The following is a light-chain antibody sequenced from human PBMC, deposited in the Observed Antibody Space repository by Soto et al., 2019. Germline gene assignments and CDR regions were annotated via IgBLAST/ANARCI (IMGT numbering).Light chain of an antibody. Sequence: QSVLTQPPSASGTPGQRVTISCSGSSSNIGTYGVSWYQQFSGTAPRLLIYSDNQRPSGVPDRFSASKSGASASLSISGLQSEDEADFYCAAWDDSLNGCVFGTGTKVTVL. CDR1: SSNIGTYG. CDR3: AAWDDSLNGCV. J-gene: IGLJ1*01. V-gene: IGLV1-44*01. CDR2: SDN.